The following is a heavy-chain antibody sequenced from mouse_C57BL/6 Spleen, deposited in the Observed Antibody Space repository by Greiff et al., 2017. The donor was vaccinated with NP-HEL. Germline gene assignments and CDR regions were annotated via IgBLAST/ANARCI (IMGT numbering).Heavy chain of an antibody. V-gene: IGHV1-39*01. CDR1: GYSFTDYN. J-gene: IGHJ1*03. CDR2: INPNYGTT. CDR3: ARGGGTNWYFDV. Sequence: VQLQQSGPELVKPGASVTISCKASGYSFTDYNMNWVKQSTGKSLEWIGVINPNYGTTRYNQKFKGKATLTVDQSSSTAYMQLNSLTSEDSAVYYCARGGGTNWYFDVWGTGTTVTVSS. D-gene: IGHD1-1*01.